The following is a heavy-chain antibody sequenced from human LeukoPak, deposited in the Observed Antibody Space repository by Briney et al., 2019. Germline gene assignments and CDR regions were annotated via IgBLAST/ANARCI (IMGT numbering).Heavy chain of an antibody. V-gene: IGHV1-18*01. D-gene: IGHD2-15*01. Sequence: ASVKVSCKASGYTFTSYGISWVRQAPGQGLEWMGWISAYNGNTNYAQKLQGRVTITTDTSTSTAYMELRSLRSDDTAVYYCARDARLNNYCSGGSCYFDYWGQGTLVTVSS. CDR3: ARDARLNNYCSGGSCYFDY. J-gene: IGHJ4*02. CDR1: GYTFTSYG. CDR2: ISAYNGNT.